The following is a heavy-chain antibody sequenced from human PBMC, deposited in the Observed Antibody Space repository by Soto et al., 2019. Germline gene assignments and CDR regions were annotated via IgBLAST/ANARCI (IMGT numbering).Heavy chain of an antibody. J-gene: IGHJ4*02. CDR3: ARGLGRGYSYGYVDY. CDR2: IYYSGST. CDR1: GGSVSSGSYY. D-gene: IGHD5-18*01. V-gene: IGHV4-61*01. Sequence: SETLSLTCTVSGGSVSSGSYYWSWIRQPPGKGLEWIGYIYYSGSTNYNPSLKSRVTISVDTSKNQFSLKLSSVTAADTAVYYCARGLGRGYSYGYVDYWGQGTLVTVSS.